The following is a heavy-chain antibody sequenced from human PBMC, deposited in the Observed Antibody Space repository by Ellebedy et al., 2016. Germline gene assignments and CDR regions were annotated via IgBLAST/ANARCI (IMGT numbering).Heavy chain of an antibody. CDR2: ISNSSRTK. D-gene: IGHD2-8*01. CDR1: GFTISSHS. CDR3: ARVSDHLMDWYFDL. V-gene: IGHV3-48*02. Sequence: GESLKISCAASGFTISSHSLNWVRQAPGKGLQWLSYISNSSRTKFYADSVKGRFTISRDNAKNSLFLQMNSLRDEDTAVYFCARVSDHLMDWYFDLWGRGTLVTVSS. J-gene: IGHJ2*01.